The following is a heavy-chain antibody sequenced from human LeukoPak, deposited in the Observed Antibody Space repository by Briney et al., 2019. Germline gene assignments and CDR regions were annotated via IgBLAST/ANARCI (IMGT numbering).Heavy chain of an antibody. V-gene: IGHV4-4*07. D-gene: IGHD1-26*01. Sequence: PSETLSLTCTVSGDSISNYYWSWIRQSAGKGLEWIGRIVNGGSTNYNPSLESRVTMSLDTSKNQFSLKLTSVTAADTALYFCARDVGRTNWFDPWAREPWSPSPQ. J-gene: IGHJ5*02. CDR3: ARDVGRTNWFDP. CDR2: IVNGGST. CDR1: GDSISNYY.